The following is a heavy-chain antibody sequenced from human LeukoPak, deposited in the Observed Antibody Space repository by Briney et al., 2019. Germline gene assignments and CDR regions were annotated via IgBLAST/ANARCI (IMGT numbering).Heavy chain of an antibody. CDR1: GFTFSTYW. CDR2: IKQDGSEK. V-gene: IGHV3-7*01. J-gene: IGHJ4*02. CDR3: ARGDEYYFDY. Sequence: PGGSLRLSCAASGFTFSTYWMSWVRKAPGKGLEWVAIIKQDGSEKFYVDSVKGRFTISRDNADNSLYLQMNSLRAEDTAVYYCARGDEYYFDYWGQGTLVTVSS.